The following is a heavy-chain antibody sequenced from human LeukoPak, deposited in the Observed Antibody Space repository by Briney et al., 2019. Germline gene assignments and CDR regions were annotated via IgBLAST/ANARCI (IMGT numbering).Heavy chain of an antibody. V-gene: IGHV1-18*01. CDR3: ARDWGSIKVIADY. CDR2: ISSNSDNT. D-gene: IGHD3-16*01. J-gene: IGHJ4*02. Sequence: ASVKVSCKPTGYTFTSYGISWVRQAPGQGLEWMGWISSNSDNTNYAQKLQGRVTMTTDPSTSTAYMELRSLRSDDTAVYYCARDWGSIKVIADYWGQGTLVTVSS. CDR1: GYTFTSYG.